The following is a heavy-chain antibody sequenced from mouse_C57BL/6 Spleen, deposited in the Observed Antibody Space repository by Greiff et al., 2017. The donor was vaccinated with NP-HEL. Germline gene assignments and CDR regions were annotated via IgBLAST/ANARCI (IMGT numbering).Heavy chain of an antibody. Sequence: VQLQQPGAELVKPGASVKLSCKASGYTFTSYWMQWVKQRPGQGLEWIGEIDPSDSYTNYNQKFKGKATLTVDTSSSTAYMQLSSLTSEDSAVYYCARHERLRLAWFAYWGQGTLVTVSA. D-gene: IGHD2-4*01. CDR2: IDPSDSYT. V-gene: IGHV1-50*01. J-gene: IGHJ3*01. CDR1: GYTFTSYW. CDR3: ARHERLRLAWFAY.